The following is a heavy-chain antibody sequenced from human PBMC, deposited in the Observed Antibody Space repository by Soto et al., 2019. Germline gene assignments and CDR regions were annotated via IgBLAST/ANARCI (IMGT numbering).Heavy chain of an antibody. J-gene: IGHJ4*02. CDR2: INAGNGNT. CDR1: GYTFTSYA. CDR3: ARGHSSSKVTDVDY. V-gene: IGHV1-3*01. Sequence: GASVKVSCKASGYTFTSYAMHWVRQAPGQRLEWMGWINAGNGNTKYSQKFQGRVTITRDTSASTAYMELSSLRAEDTAVYYCARGHSSSKVTDVDYWGQGTLVTVSS. D-gene: IGHD6-6*01.